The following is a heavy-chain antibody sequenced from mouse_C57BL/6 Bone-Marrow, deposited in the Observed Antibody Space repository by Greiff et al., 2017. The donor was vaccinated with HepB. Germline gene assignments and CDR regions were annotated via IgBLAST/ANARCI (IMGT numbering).Heavy chain of an antibody. CDR1: GYTFTSYG. D-gene: IGHD1-1*01. V-gene: IGHV1-81*01. CDR3: ARSDYYGFYFDY. J-gene: IGHJ2*01. CDR2: IYPRSGNT. Sequence: VQLQQSGAELARPGASVKLSCKASGYTFTSYGISWVKQRTGQGLEWIGEIYPRSGNTYYNEKFKGKATLTADKSSSTAYMELRSLTSEVSAVYFCARSDYYGFYFDYWGQGTTLTVSS.